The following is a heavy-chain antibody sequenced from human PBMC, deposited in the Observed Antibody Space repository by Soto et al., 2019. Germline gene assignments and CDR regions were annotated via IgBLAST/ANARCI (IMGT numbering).Heavy chain of an antibody. CDR3: ARRKDGYSDAFDI. V-gene: IGHV5-51*01. CDR1: GYSFTTYW. J-gene: IGHJ3*02. Sequence: GESLNISCKGSGYSFTTYWIGWVRQMPGKGLEWMGIIYPGDSDARYSPSFQGQVTISADKSISTAYLQWSSLKASDTAMYYCARRKDGYSDAFDIWGQGTMVTVS. CDR2: IYPGDSDA. D-gene: IGHD5-12*01.